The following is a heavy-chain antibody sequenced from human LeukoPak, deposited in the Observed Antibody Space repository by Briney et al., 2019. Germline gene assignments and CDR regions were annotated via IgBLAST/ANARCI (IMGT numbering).Heavy chain of an antibody. V-gene: IGHV4-34*01. CDR3: ARDYCGGECYVDY. CDR2: INHSGST. CDR1: GGSFSGYY. D-gene: IGHD2-21*01. Sequence: SETLSLTCAVYGGSFSGYYWSWIRQPPGKGLEWIGEINHSGSTNYNPSLKSRVTISVDTSKNQFSLKLSSVTAADTAVYYCARDYCGGECYVDYWGQGTLVTVSS. J-gene: IGHJ4*02.